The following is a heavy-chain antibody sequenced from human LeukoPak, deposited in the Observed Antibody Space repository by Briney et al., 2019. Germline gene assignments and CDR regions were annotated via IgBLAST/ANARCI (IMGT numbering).Heavy chain of an antibody. CDR1: GFIFRDYY. V-gene: IGHV3-11*01. CDR2: VSNGVSSI. J-gene: IGHJ4*02. CDR3: ARPSKVGSFFDF. D-gene: IGHD1-26*01. Sequence: PGGSLRLSCGVSGFIFRDYYLNWIREAPGKGLEWVLYVSNGVSSIDYADYVKGRFSISRDDAKKSLYLHMNRLTAEDTAVYYCARPSKVGSFFDFWGQGTLLTGSS.